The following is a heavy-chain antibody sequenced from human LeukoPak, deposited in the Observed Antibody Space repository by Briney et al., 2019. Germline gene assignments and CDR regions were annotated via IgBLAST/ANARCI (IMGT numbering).Heavy chain of an antibody. D-gene: IGHD4-17*01. J-gene: IGHJ4*02. CDR1: GGSFSGYY. Sequence: SETLSLTCAVYGGSFSGYYWSWIRQPPGKGLEWIGEINHSGSTNYNPSLKSRVTISVDTSKNQFSLKLSSVTAADTAVYYCARVPTVTFFDYWGQGTLVTVSS. CDR3: ARVPTVTFFDY. V-gene: IGHV4-34*01. CDR2: INHSGST.